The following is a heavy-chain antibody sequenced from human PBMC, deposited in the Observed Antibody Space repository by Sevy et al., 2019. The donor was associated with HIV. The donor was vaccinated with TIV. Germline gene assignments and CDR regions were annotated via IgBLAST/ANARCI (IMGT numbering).Heavy chain of an antibody. Sequence: GGSLRLSCAASGFTFSSYDMHWVRQATGKGLEWVSAIGTAGDTYYPGSVKGRFTISRENAKNSLYLQMNSLRAGDTAVYYCARAFAGSGSYYKPRGGYYYGMDVWGQGTTVTVSS. V-gene: IGHV3-13*01. CDR2: IGTAGDT. CDR1: GFTFSSYD. D-gene: IGHD3-10*01. CDR3: ARAFAGSGSYYKPRGGYYYGMDV. J-gene: IGHJ6*02.